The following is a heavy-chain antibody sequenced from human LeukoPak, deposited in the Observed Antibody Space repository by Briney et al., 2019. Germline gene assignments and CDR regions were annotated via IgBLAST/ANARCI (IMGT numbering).Heavy chain of an antibody. CDR2: IRYDGSNK. V-gene: IGHV3-30*02. J-gene: IGHJ4*02. D-gene: IGHD6-13*01. CDR3: AKERQIAAALYYFDY. Sequence: PGGSLRLSCAASGFTFSSYGMHWVRQAPGKGLEWVAFIRYDGSNKYYADSVKGRFTISRDNSKNTLYLQMNSLRAEDTAVYYCAKERQIAAALYYFDYWGQGTLVTVSS. CDR1: GFTFSSYG.